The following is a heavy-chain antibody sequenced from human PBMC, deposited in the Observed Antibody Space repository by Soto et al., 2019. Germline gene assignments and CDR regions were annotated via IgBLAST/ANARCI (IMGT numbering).Heavy chain of an antibody. V-gene: IGHV4-59*08. J-gene: IGHJ4*02. CDR1: GGSISSYY. CDR3: ARVKGGYCSGGSCHIDY. CDR2: IYYSGST. Sequence: PSETLSLTCTVSGGSISSYYWSWIRQPPGKGLEWIGYIYYSGSTYYNPSLKSRVTISVDTSKNQFSLKLSSVTAADTAVYYCARVKGGYCSGGSCHIDYWGQGTLVTVSS. D-gene: IGHD2-15*01.